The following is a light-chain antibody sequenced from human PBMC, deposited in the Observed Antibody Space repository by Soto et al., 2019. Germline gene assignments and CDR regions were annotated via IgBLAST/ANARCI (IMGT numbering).Light chain of an antibody. J-gene: IGKJ5*01. CDR1: QSVSSDY. CDR2: GAS. Sequence: ENVLSQSPSTLSLSTGERATLSCRASQSVSSDYLAWYQQKPGQAPTLLIYGASSRATGIPDRFSGSGSGTNFTLTIFRLEPEDFAVYYCQQHGTSPPITFGQGTRLEIK. V-gene: IGKV3-20*01. CDR3: QQHGTSPPIT.